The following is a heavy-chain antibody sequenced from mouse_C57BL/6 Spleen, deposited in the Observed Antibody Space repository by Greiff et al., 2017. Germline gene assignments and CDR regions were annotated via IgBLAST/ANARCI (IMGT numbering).Heavy chain of an antibody. CDR3: ARRTITTVVAPDWYFDV. V-gene: IGHV1-26*01. CDR2: INPNNGGT. J-gene: IGHJ1*03. Sequence: VQLQQSGPELVKPGASVKISCKASGYTFTDYYMNWVKQSHGKSLEWIGDINPNNGGTSYNQKFKGKATLTVDKSSSTAYMELRSLTSEDSAVYYCARRTITTVVAPDWYFDVWGTGTTVTVSS. CDR1: GYTFTDYY. D-gene: IGHD1-1*01.